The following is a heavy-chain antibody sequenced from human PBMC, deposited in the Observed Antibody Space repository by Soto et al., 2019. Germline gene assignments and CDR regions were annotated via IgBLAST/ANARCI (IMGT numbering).Heavy chain of an antibody. V-gene: IGHV3-33*01. Sequence: QVQLVESGGGVVQPGRSLRLSCAASGFTFSSYGMHWVRQAPGKGLEWVAVIWYDGSNKYYADSVKGRFTISRDNSKNTLYLQMNSLRAEDTAVYYCARDSMLQLRGRSGWFDPWGQGTLVTVSS. CDR1: GFTFSSYG. D-gene: IGHD1-1*01. CDR3: ARDSMLQLRGRSGWFDP. J-gene: IGHJ5*02. CDR2: IWYDGSNK.